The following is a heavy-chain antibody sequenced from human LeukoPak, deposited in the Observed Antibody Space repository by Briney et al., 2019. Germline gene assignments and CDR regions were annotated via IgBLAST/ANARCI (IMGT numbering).Heavy chain of an antibody. V-gene: IGHV3-64*01. CDR2: IGYGGDT. Sequence: PGGSLRLSCAASGFTISSDSMHWIRQAPGKGLEYVSAIGYGGDTYYANSVKGRLTISRDNAKNSLYLQMNSLRAEDTAVYYCAELGITMIGGVWGKGTTVTISS. CDR1: GFTISSDS. CDR3: AELGITMIGGV. D-gene: IGHD3-10*02. J-gene: IGHJ6*04.